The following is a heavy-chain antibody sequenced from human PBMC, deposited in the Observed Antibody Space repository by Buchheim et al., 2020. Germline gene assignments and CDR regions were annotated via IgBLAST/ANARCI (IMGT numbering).Heavy chain of an antibody. D-gene: IGHD6-19*01. CDR3: AAGWDYFDY. J-gene: IGHJ4*02. CDR2: INDSGGTT. CDR1: GFTFRNYG. Sequence: EVQLLESGGGLIQPGGSLRLSCAASGFTFRNYGMTWVRQAPGKGLEWVSSINDSGGTTFYADSVKGRFTISRDNSKNTLYPQMNSLRAEDTAVYYCAAGWDYFDYWGQETL. V-gene: IGHV3-23*01.